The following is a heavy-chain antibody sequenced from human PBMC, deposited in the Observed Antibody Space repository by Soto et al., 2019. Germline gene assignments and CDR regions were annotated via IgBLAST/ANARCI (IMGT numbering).Heavy chain of an antibody. CDR3: ARNRKETGDFDY. J-gene: IGHJ4*01. CDR2: MHPDSGDT. V-gene: IGHV1-8*01. Sequence: ASVKVSCKASGYSFTTYDINWMRQAPGQGLEWLGWMHPDSGDTGYAQKFQGRVTMTRSTSISTAYMELSSLASEDTAVYYCARNRKETGDFDYWG. D-gene: IGHD7-27*01. CDR1: GYSFTTYD.